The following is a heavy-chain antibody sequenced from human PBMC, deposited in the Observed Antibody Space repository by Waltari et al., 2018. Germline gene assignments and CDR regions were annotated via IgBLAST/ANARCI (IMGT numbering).Heavy chain of an antibody. Sequence: EVQLVESGGGLVRPGGSLRFPCDASVFTLSSYGMNWVRQAPGKGLEWISYISGSGTTIYYADSVKGRFTISRDDAENSLYLQMNSLRAEDTALYYCARRFDSWGQGTRVTVSS. CDR2: ISGSGTTI. CDR3: ARRFDS. CDR1: VFTLSSYG. V-gene: IGHV3-48*03. J-gene: IGHJ4*02.